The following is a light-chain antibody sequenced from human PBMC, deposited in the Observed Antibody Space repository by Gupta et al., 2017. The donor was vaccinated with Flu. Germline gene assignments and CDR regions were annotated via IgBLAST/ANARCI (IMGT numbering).Light chain of an antibody. CDR2: DTT. Sequence: QAVVTPEPSLPVSPGGPVTITCVSSIGPVTSGHSPHWFQQKPGQAPRTLMYDTTNKYSWTPARCSVSRLGGKAALSLAGAQPEAEADYFCLLSDGGARVFGGGTKLTVL. CDR1: IGPVTSGHS. J-gene: IGLJ3*02. V-gene: IGLV7-46*01. CDR3: LLSDGGARV.